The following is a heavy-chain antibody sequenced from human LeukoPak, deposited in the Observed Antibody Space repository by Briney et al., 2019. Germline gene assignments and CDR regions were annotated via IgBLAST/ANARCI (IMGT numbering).Heavy chain of an antibody. Sequence: PSETLSLTCTVSGGSISNYYWSWIRQPPGKGLEWIGYIYNSGHTNYNPSLKSRVTISEDTSKNQLSLKLSSVAAADTAVYYCARAAVTTSRYFQHWGQGTLVTVSS. V-gene: IGHV4-59*01. J-gene: IGHJ1*01. D-gene: IGHD4-17*01. CDR3: ARAAVTTSRYFQH. CDR2: IYNSGHT. CDR1: GGSISNYY.